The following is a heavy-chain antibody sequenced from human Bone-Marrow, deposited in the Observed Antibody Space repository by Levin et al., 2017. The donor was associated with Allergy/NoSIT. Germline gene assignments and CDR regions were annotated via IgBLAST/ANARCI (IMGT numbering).Heavy chain of an antibody. CDR3: ATGDLTH. Sequence: SGGSLRLSCTASEFTVTSRYMSWFRQAPGKGLDWVSLIYTAGGTFYADSVKGRLTLSRDTSKNTLYLEMSNLKPEDTAVYYCATGDLTHWGRGTLVTVSS. V-gene: IGHV3-53*01. J-gene: IGHJ4*02. CDR2: IYTAGGT. CDR1: EFTVTSRY.